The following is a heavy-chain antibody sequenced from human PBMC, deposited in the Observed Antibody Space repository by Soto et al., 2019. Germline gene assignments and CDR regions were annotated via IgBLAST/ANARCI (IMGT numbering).Heavy chain of an antibody. CDR2: IYYSGST. D-gene: IGHD3-22*01. J-gene: IGHJ6*02. CDR3: ASGGTAYYYDSSGYHEKHMDV. CDR1: GGSISSYY. Sequence: SETLSLTCTVSGGSISSYYWSWIRQPPGKGLEWIGYIYYSGSTYYNPSLKSRVTISVDTSKNQFSLKLSSVTAADTAVYYCASGGTAYYYDSSGYHEKHMDVWGQGTTVTVSS. V-gene: IGHV4-59*06.